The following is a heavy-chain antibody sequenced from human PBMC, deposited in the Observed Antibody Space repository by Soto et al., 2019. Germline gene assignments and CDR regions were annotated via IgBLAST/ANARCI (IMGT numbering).Heavy chain of an antibody. CDR3: ARGDGDYGRRLDP. V-gene: IGHV3-66*01. Sequence: EVQLVESGGGLVQPGGSLRVSCAASGFIVSVNYVNWVRQAPGKGLEWVSIIYDAGSTYYADSVKGRFTISRDNSKNTVYLQTNSLRAEDTAVYYCARGDGDYGRRLDPWGQGTLVTVSS. J-gene: IGHJ5*02. D-gene: IGHD4-17*01. CDR2: IYDAGST. CDR1: GFIVSVNY.